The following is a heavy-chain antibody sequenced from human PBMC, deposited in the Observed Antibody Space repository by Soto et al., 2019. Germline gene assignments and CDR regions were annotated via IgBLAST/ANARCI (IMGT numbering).Heavy chain of an antibody. J-gene: IGHJ6*02. CDR1: GGTFSSYA. CDR3: ARDSYYYDSSGQRGYYYGMDV. Sequence: QVQLVQSGAEVKKPGSSVKVSCKASGGTFSSYAISWVRQAPGQGLEWMGGIIPIFGTANYAQKFQGRVTITADESTSQAYMELRSLRSEDTAVYYCARDSYYYDSSGQRGYYYGMDVWGQGTTVTVSS. V-gene: IGHV1-69*01. D-gene: IGHD3-22*01. CDR2: IIPIFGTA.